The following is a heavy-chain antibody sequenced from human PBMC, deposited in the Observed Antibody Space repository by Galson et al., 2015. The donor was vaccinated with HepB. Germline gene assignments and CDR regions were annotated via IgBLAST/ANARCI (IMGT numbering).Heavy chain of an antibody. CDR1: GGTFSSYA. D-gene: IGHD2-15*01. V-gene: IGHV1-69*13. CDR2: IIPIFGTA. CDR3: ARDPPFYCSGGSCSQRGEYYYYMDV. Sequence: SVKVSCKASGGTFSSYAISWVRQAPGQGLEWMGGIIPIFGTANYAQKFQGRVTITADESTSTPYMELSSLRSEDTAVYYCARDPPFYCSGGSCSQRGEYYYYMDVWGKGTTVTVSS. J-gene: IGHJ6*03.